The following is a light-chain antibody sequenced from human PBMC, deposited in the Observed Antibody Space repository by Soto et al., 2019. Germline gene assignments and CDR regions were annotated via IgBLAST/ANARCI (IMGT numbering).Light chain of an antibody. Sequence: AIRMTQSPSSLSASTGDRVTITCRASQGISSYLAWYQQKPGKAPKLLIYAASTLQSGVPSRFSGSGSGTDFTLTISCLQSEDFATYYCQHYYSYPAWTFGQGTRVDIK. CDR3: QHYYSYPAWT. J-gene: IGKJ1*01. CDR2: AAS. CDR1: QGISSY. V-gene: IGKV1-8*01.